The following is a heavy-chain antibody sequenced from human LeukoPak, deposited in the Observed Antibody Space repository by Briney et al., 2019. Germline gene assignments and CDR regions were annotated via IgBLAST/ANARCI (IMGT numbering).Heavy chain of an antibody. CDR2: IYYSGST. Sequence: SETLSLTCTVSGGSISSYYWSWIRQPPGKGLEWIGYIYYSGSTNYNPSLKSRVTISVDTSKNQFSLKLSSVTAADTAVYYCAGGGGGLHTGLRYYYYMDVWGKGTTVTVSS. CDR3: AGGGGGLHTGLRYYYYMDV. J-gene: IGHJ6*03. V-gene: IGHV4-59*01. D-gene: IGHD1-14*01. CDR1: GGSISSYY.